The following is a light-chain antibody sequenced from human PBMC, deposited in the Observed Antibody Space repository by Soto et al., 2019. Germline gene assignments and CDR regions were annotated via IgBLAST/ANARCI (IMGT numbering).Light chain of an antibody. J-gene: IGKJ4*01. Sequence: DIQMTQSPSSLSASVGDRVTITCRASQSIRNDLGWYQQKSGKAPRRLIYAASTLQTGVPSRFSGSGSGREFKLTISGLQPEDFATYYCLHQNSYLALSFGGGTKVE. CDR2: AAS. CDR1: QSIRND. V-gene: IGKV1-17*01. CDR3: LHQNSYLALS.